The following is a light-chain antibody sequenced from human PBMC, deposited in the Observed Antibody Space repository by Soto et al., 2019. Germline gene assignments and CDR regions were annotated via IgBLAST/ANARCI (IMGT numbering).Light chain of an antibody. V-gene: IGKV1-27*01. CDR3: QNFDSAPQT. CDR2: GIS. Sequence: DFQMTQSPSSLSASVGDRVTITCRASQSFSTYLAWYQQKPGKVPKLLISGISTLQSGVPSRFSGSGYGTEFTLTISNLQPEDVATYYCQNFDSAPQTFGQGTKVDIK. J-gene: IGKJ1*01. CDR1: QSFSTY.